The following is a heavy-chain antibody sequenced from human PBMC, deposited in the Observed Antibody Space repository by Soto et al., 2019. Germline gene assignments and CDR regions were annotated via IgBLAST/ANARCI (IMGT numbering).Heavy chain of an antibody. CDR1: SGSTSSYY. V-gene: IGHV4-59*01. CDR3: ARDLGVASADPYGMDV. J-gene: IGHJ6*02. CDR2: IYYRGGT. D-gene: IGHD6-13*01. Sequence: PSETLSLTCTVSSGSTSSYYWSWIRQPPGKGLEWIGYIYYRGGTNYNPSLKSRVTISVDTSKNQFSLKLNSVTAADTAVYYCARDLGVASADPYGMDVWGQGTTVTVS.